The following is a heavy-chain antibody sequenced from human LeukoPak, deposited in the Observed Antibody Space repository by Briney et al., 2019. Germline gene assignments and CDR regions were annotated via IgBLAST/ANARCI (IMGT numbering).Heavy chain of an antibody. J-gene: IGHJ3*02. CDR1: GYTFTHYG. Sequence: GGSLRLSCVISGYTFTHYGFHWVRQAPGKALEWVAFISYDGNNKYEDSVKGRFTISRDNSKNTLYLQMNSLRAEDTAVYYCAKMGPGYYDSSGYPVGAQDAFDIWGQGTMVTVSS. V-gene: IGHV3-30*18. CDR2: ISYDGNNK. CDR3: AKMGPGYYDSSGYPVGAQDAFDI. D-gene: IGHD3-22*01.